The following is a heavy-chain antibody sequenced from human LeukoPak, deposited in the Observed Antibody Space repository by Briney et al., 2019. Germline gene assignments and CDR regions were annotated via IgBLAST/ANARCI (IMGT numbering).Heavy chain of an antibody. CDR2: ITSDGIGT. Sequence: PGGSLRLSCAASGFTFRTYWMHWVRQAPGKGLVWVSRITSDGIGTSYADSVKSRFTISRDNAKNTLYLQMNSLRAEDTAVYYCAREVTGTSHFDYWGQGTLVTVSS. CDR1: GFTFRTYW. J-gene: IGHJ4*02. CDR3: AREVTGTSHFDY. D-gene: IGHD2-21*02. V-gene: IGHV3-74*01.